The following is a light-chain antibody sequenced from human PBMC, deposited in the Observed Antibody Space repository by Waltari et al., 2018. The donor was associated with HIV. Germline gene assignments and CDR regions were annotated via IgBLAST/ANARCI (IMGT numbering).Light chain of an antibody. V-gene: IGKV3-15*01. Sequence: VMTQSPATLSVSPGERATLSCRASQSVSTNLAWYQQKPGQAPRLLIYGASTRATGLPARFSGSGSGTEFTLTISSLQSEDFAVYYCQQYNKWPPNTFGQGTKLEIK. CDR3: QQYNKWPPNT. CDR2: GAS. CDR1: QSVSTN. J-gene: IGKJ2*01.